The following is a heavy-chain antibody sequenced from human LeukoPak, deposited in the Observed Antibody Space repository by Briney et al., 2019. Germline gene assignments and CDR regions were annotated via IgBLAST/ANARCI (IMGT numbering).Heavy chain of an antibody. V-gene: IGHV4-34*01. CDR3: AGGVSGSRFDY. CDR1: GGSFSGYY. Sequence: SETLSLTCAVYGGSFSGYYWSWIGQPPGKGLEWIGEINHSGSTNYNPSLKSRVTISVDTSKNQFSLKLSSVTAADTAVYYCAGGVSGSRFDYWGQGTLVTVSS. D-gene: IGHD1-26*01. J-gene: IGHJ4*02. CDR2: INHSGST.